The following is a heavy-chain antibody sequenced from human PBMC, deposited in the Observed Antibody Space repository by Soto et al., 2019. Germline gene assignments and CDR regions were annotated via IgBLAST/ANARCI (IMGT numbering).Heavy chain of an antibody. J-gene: IGHJ4*02. Sequence: SETLSLTCTVSGGSISTYYWSWIRQPPGKGLEWIGDIYYSGSTNYNPSLKSRVTISVDTSKNQFSLKLSSVTAADTAMYYCARGYDYFDYWGQGTLVTVSS. CDR3: ARGYDYFDY. CDR1: GGSISTYY. CDR2: IYYSGST. V-gene: IGHV4-59*01. D-gene: IGHD1-20*01.